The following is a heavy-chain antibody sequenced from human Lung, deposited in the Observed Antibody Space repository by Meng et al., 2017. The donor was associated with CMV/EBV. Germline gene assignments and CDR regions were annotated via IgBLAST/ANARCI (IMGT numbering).Heavy chain of an antibody. CDR3: ARDHYSSSWYLFFDS. CDR2: ISGSGRNT. CDR1: GFTFSDHA. Sequence: SCAASGFTFSDHAMSWVRQAPGKGLEWVSDISGSGRNTYYADSVKGRFTISRDNSKNTLYLQMNSLRAEDTAVYYCARDHYSSSWYLFFDSWGQGNXVTVSS. D-gene: IGHD6-13*01. V-gene: IGHV3-23*01. J-gene: IGHJ4*02.